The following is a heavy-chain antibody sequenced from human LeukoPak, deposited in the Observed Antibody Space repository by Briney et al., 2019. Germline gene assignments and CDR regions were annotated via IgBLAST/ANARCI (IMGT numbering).Heavy chain of an antibody. D-gene: IGHD3-22*01. CDR3: ARDDGPNYYDSTGYYSKVPFFDY. Sequence: GGSLRLSCAASGFTFSSYWMHWVRQVPGKGLVWVSRIKSDGSSRAYADSVKGRFTISRDNAKSTLYLQMNSLRAADTAVYYCARDDGPNYYDSTGYYSKVPFFDYWGQGNLVTVSS. CDR1: GFTFSSYW. J-gene: IGHJ4*02. CDR2: IKSDGSSR. V-gene: IGHV3-74*01.